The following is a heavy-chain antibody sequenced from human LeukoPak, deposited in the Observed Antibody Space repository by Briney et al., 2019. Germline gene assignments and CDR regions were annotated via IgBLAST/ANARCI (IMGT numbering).Heavy chain of an antibody. CDR1: GYSFISYG. V-gene: IGHV1-18*01. Sequence: GASVKVSCKASGYSFISYGISWVRQAPGQGLEWMGWITAYNANTNYAQKLQGRVTMTTDTSTSTAYMELRSLRSDDTAVYYCARGISNYVGSHGSQGFDYWGQGTLVTVSS. CDR2: ITAYNANT. J-gene: IGHJ4*02. D-gene: IGHD4-11*01. CDR3: ARGISNYVGSHGSQGFDY.